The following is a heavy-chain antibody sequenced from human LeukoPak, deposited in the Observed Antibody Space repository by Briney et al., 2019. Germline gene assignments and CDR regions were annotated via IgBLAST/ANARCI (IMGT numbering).Heavy chain of an antibody. D-gene: IGHD1-7*01. J-gene: IGHJ4*02. CDR3: ARHVKPRDNWNYEWYFDY. Sequence: PSETLSLTCTVSGGSISSSSYYWGWIRQPPGKGLEWIGSIYYSGSTYYNPSLKSRVTISVDTSKNQFSLKLSSVTAADTAVYYCARHVKPRDNWNYEWYFDYWGQGTLVTVSS. V-gene: IGHV4-39*01. CDR1: GGSISSSSYY. CDR2: IYYSGST.